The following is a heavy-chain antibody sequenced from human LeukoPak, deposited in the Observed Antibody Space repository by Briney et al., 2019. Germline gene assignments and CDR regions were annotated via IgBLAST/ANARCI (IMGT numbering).Heavy chain of an antibody. Sequence: SLKVSSEPSGGTLTRYAITCGRHAPGQGLGWMGKINRIYGTINYAQKFQGRVMFTADQSPSPAYMELSSLRSEGTALYYGARKLRLGGNLFHPWRQGTLVTVSS. D-gene: IGHD1-26*01. CDR2: INRIYGTI. J-gene: IGHJ5*02. CDR3: ARKLRLGGNLFHP. CDR1: GGTLTRYA. V-gene: IGHV1-69*15.